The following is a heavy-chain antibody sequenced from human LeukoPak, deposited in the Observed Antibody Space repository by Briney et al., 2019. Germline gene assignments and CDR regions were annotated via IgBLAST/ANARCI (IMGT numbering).Heavy chain of an antibody. CDR1: XXSFSGYY. D-gene: IGHD2-21*02. Sequence: SETLSLTCXVXXXSFSGYYWSWIRQPPGKGLEWIGEINHSGSTNYNPSLKSRVTISVDTSKNQFSLKLSSVTAADTAVYYCARGMIVVVTNDAFDIWGQGTMVTVSS. CDR3: ARGMIVVVTNDAFDI. CDR2: INHSGST. J-gene: IGHJ3*02. V-gene: IGHV4-34*01.